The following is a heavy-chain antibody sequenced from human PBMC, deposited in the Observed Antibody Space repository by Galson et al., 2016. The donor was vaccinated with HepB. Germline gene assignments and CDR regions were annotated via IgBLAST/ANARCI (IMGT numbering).Heavy chain of an antibody. J-gene: IGHJ3*02. D-gene: IGHD2-2*01. V-gene: IGHV3-21*01. CDR2: ISSNSFYI. Sequence: SLRLSCAASEFTFSRYAMNWVRQAPGKGLEWVSSISSNSFYIYYGDSLKGRVTISRDNAKNSLYLQMNGLGAEDTAVYYCAREGLRAAMSNTDAFDIWGQGTVVTVSS. CDR1: EFTFSRYA. CDR3: AREGLRAAMSNTDAFDI.